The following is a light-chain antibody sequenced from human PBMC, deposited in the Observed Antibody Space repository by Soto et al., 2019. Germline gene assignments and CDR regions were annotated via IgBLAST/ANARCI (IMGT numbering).Light chain of an antibody. Sequence: EIVLTQSPGTLSLSPGERATLSCRASQTFSNSFLSWFQQIPGQAPRLLIYGASSRATGIPDRFSGSGSGTDFTLTISRLEPEDFAVYYCQQYGSSPTTFGQGTKVDIK. V-gene: IGKV3-20*01. CDR2: GAS. CDR3: QQYGSSPTT. J-gene: IGKJ1*01. CDR1: QTFSNSF.